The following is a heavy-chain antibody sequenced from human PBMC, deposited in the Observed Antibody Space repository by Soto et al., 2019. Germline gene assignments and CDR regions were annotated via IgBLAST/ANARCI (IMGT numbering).Heavy chain of an antibody. D-gene: IGHD4-17*01. CDR1: GFTFSSYG. J-gene: IGHJ6*02. Sequence: PGGSLRLSCAASGFTFSSYGMHWVRQAPGKGLEWVAVISYDGSNKYYADSVKGRFTISRDNSKNTLYLQMNSLRAEDTAVYYCAKGPPYSTVSYGMDVWGQGTTVTVSS. CDR2: ISYDGSNK. V-gene: IGHV3-30*18. CDR3: AKGPPYSTVSYGMDV.